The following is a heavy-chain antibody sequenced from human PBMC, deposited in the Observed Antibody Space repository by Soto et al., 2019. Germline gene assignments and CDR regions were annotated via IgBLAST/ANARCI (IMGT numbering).Heavy chain of an antibody. V-gene: IGHV1-18*01. CDR1: GYTFTSYG. D-gene: IGHD3-16*01. J-gene: IGHJ6*02. Sequence: QVQLVQSGAEVKKPGASVKVSCKASGYTFTSYGFSWVRQAPGQGLEWMGWINAYNGDTNYAQNLQDRVTMTTDTSTHPAYMELRSLRSDDTAVYYCARMGDVPYYYYGMDVWGQGTTVTVSS. CDR3: ARMGDVPYYYYGMDV. CDR2: INAYNGDT.